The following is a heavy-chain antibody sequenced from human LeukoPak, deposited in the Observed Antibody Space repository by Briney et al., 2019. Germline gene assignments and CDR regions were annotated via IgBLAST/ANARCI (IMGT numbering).Heavy chain of an antibody. CDR3: AREGDTLLEYYFDY. CDR1: GGSISSYY. CDR2: IYYSGST. J-gene: IGHJ4*02. D-gene: IGHD3-16*01. Sequence: PSETLSLTCTVSGGSISSYYWSWIRQPPGKGLEWIGYIYYSGSTNYNPSLKSRVTISVDTSKNQFSLKLSSVTAADTAVYYCAREGDTLLEYYFDYWGQGTLVTVSS. V-gene: IGHV4-59*12.